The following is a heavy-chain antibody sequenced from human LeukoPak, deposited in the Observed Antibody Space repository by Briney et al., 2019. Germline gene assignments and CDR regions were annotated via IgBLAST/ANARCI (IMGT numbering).Heavy chain of an antibody. CDR1: GFTFSIYA. Sequence: GGSLRLSCAASGFTFSIYAMSWVRQAPGKGLEWVGRARNRRNGYSTQYAASVKGRFTFSRDDSENTVYLQMNSLKTEDTAVYFCARIMRVDYGTYYFDYWGPGTLVTVSS. V-gene: IGHV3-72*01. CDR3: ARIMRVDYGTYYFDY. CDR2: ARNRRNGYST. J-gene: IGHJ4*02. D-gene: IGHD4/OR15-4a*01.